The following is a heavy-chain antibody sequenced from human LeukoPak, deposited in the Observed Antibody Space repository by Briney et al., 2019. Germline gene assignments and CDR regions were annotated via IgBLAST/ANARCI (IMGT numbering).Heavy chain of an antibody. Sequence: SETLSHTCAVSGYSISSGYYWGWIRQPPGKGLEWIGSIYHSGSTYYNPSLKSRVTISVDTSKNQFSLKLSSVTAADTAVYYCASKASDYAFDYWGQGTLVTVSS. CDR3: ASKASDYAFDY. CDR2: IYHSGST. V-gene: IGHV4-38-2*01. J-gene: IGHJ4*02. CDR1: GYSISSGYY. D-gene: IGHD4-17*01.